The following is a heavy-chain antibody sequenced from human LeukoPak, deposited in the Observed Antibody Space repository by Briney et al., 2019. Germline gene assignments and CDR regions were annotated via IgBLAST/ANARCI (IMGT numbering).Heavy chain of an antibody. CDR2: IYYNGST. V-gene: IGHV4-61*01. Sequence: TSETLSLTCTVSGGSLSSGSYYWSWIRQPPGKGLEWIGYIYYNGSTYYSPSLKRRATISDDTYKKQFSLTLRSVTAADTAVYYCARVVFCSGGSCYYYFDYWGQGTLVTVSS. CDR3: ARVVFCSGGSCYYYFDY. J-gene: IGHJ4*02. CDR1: GGSLSSGSYY. D-gene: IGHD2-15*01.